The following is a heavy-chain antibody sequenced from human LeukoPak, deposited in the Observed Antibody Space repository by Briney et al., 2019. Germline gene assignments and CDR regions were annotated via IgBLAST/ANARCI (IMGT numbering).Heavy chain of an antibody. CDR2: INPNSGGT. Sequence: ASVKVSCKASGYTFTGYYMHWVRQAPGQGLERMGWINPNSGGTNYAQKLQGRVTMTTDTSTSTAYMELRSLRSDDTAVYYCARQLVPYYFDYWGQGTLVTVSS. CDR3: ARQLVPYYFDY. D-gene: IGHD6-13*01. V-gene: IGHV1-2*02. J-gene: IGHJ4*02. CDR1: GYTFTGYY.